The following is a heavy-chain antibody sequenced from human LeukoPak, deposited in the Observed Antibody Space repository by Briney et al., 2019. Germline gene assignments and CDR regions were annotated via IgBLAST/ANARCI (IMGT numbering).Heavy chain of an antibody. CDR3: ARRAAGTFYYDYYFDY. V-gene: IGHV5-51*01. CDR2: IYPDNSDT. D-gene: IGHD3-22*01. Sequence: GESLKISCQGSGYSFTTYWIAWVRQMPGKGLEWMGIIYPDNSDTRYSPSFQGQVTISADKSISTAYLQWSSLKASDTAMYYCARRAAGTFYYDYYFDYWGQGTLVTVSS. CDR1: GYSFTTYW. J-gene: IGHJ4*02.